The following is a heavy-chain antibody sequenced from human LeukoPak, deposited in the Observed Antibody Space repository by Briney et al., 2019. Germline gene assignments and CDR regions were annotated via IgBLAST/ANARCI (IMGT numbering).Heavy chain of an antibody. J-gene: IGHJ4*02. V-gene: IGHV3-15*01. CDR2: IKRKTDGGTT. D-gene: IGHD1-1*01. CDR3: TRDIAQLELSDY. CDR1: GFTFSNAW. Sequence: PGGSLRLSCAASGFTFSNAWMSWVRQAPGKGLEWVGRIKRKTDGGTTDYAAPVKGRFTISRDDSKNTLYLQMNSLKTEDTAVYYCTRDIAQLELSDYWGQGTLVTVSS.